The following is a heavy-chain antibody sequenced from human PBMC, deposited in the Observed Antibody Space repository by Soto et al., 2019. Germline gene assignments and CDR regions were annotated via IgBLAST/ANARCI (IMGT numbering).Heavy chain of an antibody. J-gene: IGHJ4*02. CDR3: ARDWSGCGWYSSYFDY. Sequence: QVQLVESGGGVVQPGRSLRLSCAASGFTFSSYGMHWVRQAPGKGLEWVAVIWYDGSNKYYADSVKARFTISIDNSKYTLYVQMNSLRAEDTAVYYCARDWSGCGWYSSYFDYWGQGTLVTVSS. V-gene: IGHV3-33*01. D-gene: IGHD6-19*01. CDR1: GFTFSSYG. CDR2: IWYDGSNK.